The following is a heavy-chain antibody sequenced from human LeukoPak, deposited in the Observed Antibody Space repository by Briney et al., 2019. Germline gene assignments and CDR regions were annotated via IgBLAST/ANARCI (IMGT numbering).Heavy chain of an antibody. CDR1: GSISSSNW. V-gene: IGHV3-30*03. Sequence: LSLTCAVSGGSISSSNWWSWVRQAPGKGLEWVSFILKDGNNKNYADSVKGRFIISRDNSKNTVYLQMNSLRAEDTAVYYCVRGLGIFQFDDWGQGTLVTVSS. J-gene: IGHJ4*02. D-gene: IGHD3-9*01. CDR2: ILKDGNNK. CDR3: VRGLGIFQFDD.